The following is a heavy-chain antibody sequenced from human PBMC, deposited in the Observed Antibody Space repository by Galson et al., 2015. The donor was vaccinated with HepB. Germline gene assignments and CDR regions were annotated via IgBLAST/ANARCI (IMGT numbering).Heavy chain of an antibody. D-gene: IGHD6-13*01. J-gene: IGHJ2*01. CDR3: ARASYSSSRYFDL. CDR1: TDSISSYF. V-gene: IGHV4-59*01. Sequence: SETLSLTCTVSTDSISSYFWSWIRQPPGKGLEWLGYIYYSGSTRYNPSLKGRVTISLDTPKKEYSLTLTSVTAADTAIYYCARASYSSSRYFDLWGRGTLVTVSS. CDR2: IYYSGST.